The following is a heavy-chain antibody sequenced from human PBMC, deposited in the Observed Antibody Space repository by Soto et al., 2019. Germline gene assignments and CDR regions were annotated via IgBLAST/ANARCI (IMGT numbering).Heavy chain of an antibody. CDR1: GRSISSGDYY. Sequence: SETLSLTCTVSGRSISSGDYYWSWIRQPPGKGLEWIGYIYYSGSTYYNPSLKSRVTISVDTSKNQFSLKLSSVTAADTAVYYCATHEGYCSGGSCYIDAFDIWGQGTMVTVSS. V-gene: IGHV4-30-4*01. D-gene: IGHD2-15*01. CDR3: ATHEGYCSGGSCYIDAFDI. CDR2: IYYSGST. J-gene: IGHJ3*02.